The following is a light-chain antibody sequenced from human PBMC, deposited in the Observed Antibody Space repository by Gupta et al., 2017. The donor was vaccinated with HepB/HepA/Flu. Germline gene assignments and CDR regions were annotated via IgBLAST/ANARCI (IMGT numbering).Light chain of an antibody. V-gene: IGKV3-15*01. CDR3: QQYNAWPLT. J-gene: IGKJ5*01. CDR2: GAS. CDR1: QSVTSK. Sequence: EIVMTQSPATLSVSPGERATLSCRASQSVTSKLAWYQQKPGQAPRLLIYGASARATGIPARFSGSGSGTEFTLTISSLQSEDFAGYHCQQYNAWPLTFGQGTRLEIK.